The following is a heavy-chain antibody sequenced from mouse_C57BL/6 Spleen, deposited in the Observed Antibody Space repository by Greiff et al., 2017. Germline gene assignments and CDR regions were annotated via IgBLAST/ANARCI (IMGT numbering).Heavy chain of an antibody. CDR3: SGWGDELGHFDY. Sequence: QVQLQQSGPELAKPGASVKLSCKASGYAFSSSWMNWVKQRPGQGLEWIGRIYPGDGDTTYNGKFKGKATLTADKSSSTAYMQLSSLTSDDSAVYFCSGWGDELGHFDYWGQGTTLTVSS. CDR2: IYPGDGDT. V-gene: IGHV1-82*01. J-gene: IGHJ2*01. D-gene: IGHD4-1*01. CDR1: GYAFSSSW.